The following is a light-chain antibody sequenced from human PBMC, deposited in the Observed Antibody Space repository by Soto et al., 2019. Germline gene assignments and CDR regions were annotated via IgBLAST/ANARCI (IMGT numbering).Light chain of an antibody. V-gene: IGKV1-5*03. Sequence: DIQMTQSPSTLSASVGDRVTITCRASQSINSWLAWYQQTPGKAPNLLIYKASSLQSGVPSRFSGSGSVTQFTLTISSLQPDDSAIYYGQQYHNYPVTFGQGTKLEIK. CDR2: KAS. CDR3: QQYHNYPVT. CDR1: QSINSW. J-gene: IGKJ2*01.